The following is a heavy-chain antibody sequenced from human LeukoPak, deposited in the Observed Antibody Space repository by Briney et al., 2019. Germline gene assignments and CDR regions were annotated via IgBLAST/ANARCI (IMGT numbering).Heavy chain of an antibody. D-gene: IGHD3-10*01. V-gene: IGHV1-8*01. Sequence: GASVTVSCKASGYTFTSYDINWVRQATGQGLEWMGWMNPNSGNTGYAQKFQGRVTMTRNTSISTAYMELSSLRSEDTAVYYCARFGEPRGDWFDPWGQGTLVTVSS. CDR1: GYTFTSYD. CDR3: ARFGEPRGDWFDP. CDR2: MNPNSGNT. J-gene: IGHJ5*02.